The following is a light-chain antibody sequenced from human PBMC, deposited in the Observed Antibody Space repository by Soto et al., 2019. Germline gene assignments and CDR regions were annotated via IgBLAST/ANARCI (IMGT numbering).Light chain of an antibody. CDR2: KTS. V-gene: IGKV1-5*03. CDR3: QQYNTYS. CDR1: QSLNSW. J-gene: IGKJ2*01. Sequence: DIQMTQSPSTLSASVGDRVSITCRASQSLNSWLAWYQQKPGKAPKLLIYKTSTLESGVPSRFSGSGSGTEFTLTISNMQPDDFATYYCQQYNTYSFGQGTKLEIK.